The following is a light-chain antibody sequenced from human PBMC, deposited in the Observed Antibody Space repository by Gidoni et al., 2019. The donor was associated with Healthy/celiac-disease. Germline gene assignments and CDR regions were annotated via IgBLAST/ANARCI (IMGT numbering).Light chain of an antibody. CDR3: QKYNNWPPYT. Sequence: EIVMTHSPATLSVSPGERATLSCRASQSGRSNLAWYQQKPGQASRLLIYGASTRATGLPARFSGSGAGTEFTLTISSRQSEDVVVYYCQKYNNWPPYTCXXXTKLEIK. CDR1: QSGRSN. CDR2: GAS. V-gene: IGKV3-15*01. J-gene: IGKJ2*01.